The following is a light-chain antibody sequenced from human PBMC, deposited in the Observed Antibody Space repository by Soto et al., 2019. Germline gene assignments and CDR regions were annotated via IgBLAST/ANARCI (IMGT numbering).Light chain of an antibody. Sequence: QSVLTRPRSVSGSPGQSVTSSCTGTSSDVGGYNYVSWYQQYPGKAPKVIIYDVSKRPSGVPDRFSGSKSGNTASLTISGLQAEDEADYYCCSYAGTYTLWVFGGGTKVTVL. CDR3: CSYAGTYTLWV. J-gene: IGLJ3*02. V-gene: IGLV2-11*01. CDR2: DVS. CDR1: SSDVGGYNY.